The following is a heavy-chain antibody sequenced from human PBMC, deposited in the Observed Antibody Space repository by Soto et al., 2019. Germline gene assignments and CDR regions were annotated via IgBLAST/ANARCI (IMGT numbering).Heavy chain of an antibody. V-gene: IGHV3-11*01. CDR3: ARDRDTAMYYYYYGMDV. D-gene: IGHD5-18*01. CDR2: ISSSGSTI. Sequence: GGSLRLSCGASGFTFSDYYMSWIRQAPGKGLEWVSYISSSGSTIYYADSVKGRFTISRDNAKNSLYLQMNSLRAEDTAVYYCARDRDTAMYYYYYGMDVWGQGTTVTVSS. CDR1: GFTFSDYY. J-gene: IGHJ6*02.